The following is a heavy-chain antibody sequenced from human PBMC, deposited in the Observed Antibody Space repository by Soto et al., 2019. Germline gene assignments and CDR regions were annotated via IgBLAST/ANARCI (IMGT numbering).Heavy chain of an antibody. Sequence: EVQLLESGGGLVQPGGSLRLSCAASGFTFSSYAMSWVRQAPGKGLEWVSAISGSGGSTYYADSVKGRFTISRDNSKNTLYLEMNSLRTEDTAVYYCAKDSSSWLILDYWGQGTLVTVSS. D-gene: IGHD6-13*01. CDR1: GFTFSSYA. CDR3: AKDSSSWLILDY. CDR2: ISGSGGST. J-gene: IGHJ4*02. V-gene: IGHV3-23*01.